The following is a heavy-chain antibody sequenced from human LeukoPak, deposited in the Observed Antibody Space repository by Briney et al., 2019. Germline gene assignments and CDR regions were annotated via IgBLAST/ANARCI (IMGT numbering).Heavy chain of an antibody. J-gene: IGHJ3*01. D-gene: IGHD6-6*01. CDR3: ARSSYSSSSSV. CDR2: INSDGSEG. V-gene: IGHV3-7*03. CDR1: GFTFSGFW. Sequence: GSLRLSCAVSGFTFSGFWMSWPRQAPGKGLEWVASINSDGSEGYYADVVKGRFTISRDSAKNSLYLQINSLRAEDTAVYYCARSSYSSSSSVWGQGTMVTVSS.